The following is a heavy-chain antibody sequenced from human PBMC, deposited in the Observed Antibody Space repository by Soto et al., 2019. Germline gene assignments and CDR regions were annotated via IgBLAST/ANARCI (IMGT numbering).Heavy chain of an antibody. CDR3: AREGSHFDY. CDR1: GGTFSSYA. CDR2: INPIFGTP. Sequence: ASVKVSCKASGGTFSSYAISWVRQAPGQGLEWMGGINPIFGTPHYAQKYQGRVTITADTFTNTAYMELTRLTSDDPAVYFCAREGSHFDYWGQGTLVTVSS. V-gene: IGHV1-69*06. J-gene: IGHJ4*02. D-gene: IGHD2-15*01.